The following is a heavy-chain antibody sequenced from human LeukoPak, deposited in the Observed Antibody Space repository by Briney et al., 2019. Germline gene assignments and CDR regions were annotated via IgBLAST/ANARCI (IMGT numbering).Heavy chain of an antibody. V-gene: IGHV3-7*01. J-gene: IGHJ4*02. Sequence: GGSLRLSCAASGFTVSSNYMSWVRQAPGKGLEWVANIQQDGSEKYYVDSVKGRFTISRDNAKNSLYLQMNSLRAEDTAVYYCARSYGDYFDYWGQGTLVTVSS. CDR2: IQQDGSEK. CDR1: GFTVSSNY. D-gene: IGHD4-17*01. CDR3: ARSYGDYFDY.